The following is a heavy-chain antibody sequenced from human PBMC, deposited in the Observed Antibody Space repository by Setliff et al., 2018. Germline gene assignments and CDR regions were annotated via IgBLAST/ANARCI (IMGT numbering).Heavy chain of an antibody. CDR2: ISYDGSNK. Sequence: PGGSLRLSCAASGFTFSSYAMHWVRQAPGKGLEWVAVISYDGSNKYYADSVKGRFTISRDSAKNSLYLQLNSLRVEDTAVYYCARQAADYWGQGTLVTVSS. J-gene: IGHJ4*02. CDR1: GFTFSSYA. D-gene: IGHD6-25*01. V-gene: IGHV3-30*04. CDR3: ARQAADY.